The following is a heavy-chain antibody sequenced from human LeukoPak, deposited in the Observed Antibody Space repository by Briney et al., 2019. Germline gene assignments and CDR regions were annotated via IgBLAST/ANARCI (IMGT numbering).Heavy chain of an antibody. CDR3: ARAPLYYYDSSAILGAFDI. D-gene: IGHD3-22*01. Sequence: VASVKVSCKASGYTFTSYGISWVRQAPGQGLEWMGWISAYNGNTNYAQKLQGRVTMTTDTSTSTAYMELRSLRSDDTAVYYCARAPLYYYDSSAILGAFDIWGQGTMVTVSS. J-gene: IGHJ3*02. CDR2: ISAYNGNT. V-gene: IGHV1-18*01. CDR1: GYTFTSYG.